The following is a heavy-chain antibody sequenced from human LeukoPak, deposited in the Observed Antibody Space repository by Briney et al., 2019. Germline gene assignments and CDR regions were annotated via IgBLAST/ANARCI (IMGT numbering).Heavy chain of an antibody. Sequence: SETLSLTCSVSGGSISSHSWSWIRQPPGKGLEWIGYFYYGGSTNYNPSLKSRVTISVDTSKNQFSLKLSSVTAADTAVYYCASLRPIAAARDAFDIWGQGTMVTVSS. CDR2: FYYGGST. CDR3: ASLRPIAAARDAFDI. D-gene: IGHD6-13*01. V-gene: IGHV4-59*08. J-gene: IGHJ3*02. CDR1: GGSISSHS.